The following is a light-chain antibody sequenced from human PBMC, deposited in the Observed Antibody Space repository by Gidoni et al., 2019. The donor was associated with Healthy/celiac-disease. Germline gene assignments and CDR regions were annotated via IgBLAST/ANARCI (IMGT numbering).Light chain of an antibody. Sequence: QSVLTQPPSVSAAPGQRVTTSCTGGSSNIGAGYDVHGYQQLPGTAPKLLIYGNSNRPSGVPDRFSGSKSGTSASLAITGLQAEDEADYYCQSYDSSLSAYVVFGGGTKLTVL. CDR2: GNS. V-gene: IGLV1-40*01. J-gene: IGLJ2*01. CDR3: QSYDSSLSAYVV. CDR1: SSNIGAGYD.